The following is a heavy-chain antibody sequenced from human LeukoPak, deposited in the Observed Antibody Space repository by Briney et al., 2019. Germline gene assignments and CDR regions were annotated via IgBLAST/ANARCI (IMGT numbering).Heavy chain of an antibody. D-gene: IGHD3-3*01. CDR2: ISSSGSTI. J-gene: IGHJ4*02. V-gene: IGHV3-48*03. CDR3: ARRETYYDFWSGYYTPDFDY. Sequence: PGGSLRLSCAASGFTFSSYEMNWVRQAPGKGLEWVSYISSSGSTIYYADSVKGRFTISRDNAKNSLYLQMNSLRAEDTAVYYCARRETYYDFWSGYYTPDFDYWGQGTLVTVSS. CDR1: GFTFSSYE.